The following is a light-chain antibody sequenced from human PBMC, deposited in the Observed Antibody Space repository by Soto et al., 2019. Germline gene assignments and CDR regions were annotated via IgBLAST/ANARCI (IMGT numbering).Light chain of an antibody. CDR3: AAWDDSLSGVV. V-gene: IGLV1-47*01. CDR2: RNN. Sequence: QSVLTQPPSASGTAWQRVTISCSGSSSNIGSNYVFWYQHLPGTAPKLLIYRNNQRPSGIPDRFSGSKSGTSASLAISGLRSEDETDYYCAAWDDSLSGVVFGGGTKLTVL. CDR1: SSNIGSNY. J-gene: IGLJ2*01.